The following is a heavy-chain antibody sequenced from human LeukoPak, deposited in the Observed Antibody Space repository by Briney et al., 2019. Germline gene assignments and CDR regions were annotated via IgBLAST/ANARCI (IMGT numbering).Heavy chain of an antibody. V-gene: IGHV3-30*02. J-gene: IGHJ4*02. CDR1: GFKFSDSG. Sequence: GGSLRLSCEASGFKFSDSGMNWVRQAPGKGLEWVAFIRYDGSNKYYADSVKGRFTISRDNSKNTLYVQMNSLRAEDTAVYYCAKGPLTEVAGTTWDYWGQGTLVTVSS. CDR2: IRYDGSNK. D-gene: IGHD6-19*01. CDR3: AKGPLTEVAGTTWDY.